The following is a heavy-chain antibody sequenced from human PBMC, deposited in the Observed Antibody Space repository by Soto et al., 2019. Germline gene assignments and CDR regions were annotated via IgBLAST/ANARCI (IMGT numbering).Heavy chain of an antibody. CDR2: IIPDNGNT. CDR3: ARGVTFGSESDDS. J-gene: IGHJ5*01. CDR1: GYTFTNYG. Sequence: QVQLVQSGAEVKKPGASVKVSCKASGYTFTNYGLTWVRQAPGQGLEWMGWIIPDNGNTNYAQKFQGRVTMTTDTSTSTAYMELRSLRSDDTAVYYCARGVTFGSESDDSWGQGTLVTVSS. V-gene: IGHV1-18*01. D-gene: IGHD3-10*01.